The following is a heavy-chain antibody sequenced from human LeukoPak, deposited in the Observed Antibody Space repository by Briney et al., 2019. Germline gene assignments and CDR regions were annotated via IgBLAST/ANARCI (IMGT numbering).Heavy chain of an antibody. CDR3: VAAGDDYGDYVFDC. CDR2: IVVGSGNT. V-gene: IGHV1-58*02. Sequence: SVKVSCKASGFTFTNSAMQWVRQARGQRLEWIGWIVVGSGNTNYAQKFQERVTITRDMSTSTAYMELSSLRSEDTAVYYCVAAGDDYGDYVFDCWGRGSLVTVSS. J-gene: IGHJ4*02. D-gene: IGHD4-17*01. CDR1: GFTFTNSA.